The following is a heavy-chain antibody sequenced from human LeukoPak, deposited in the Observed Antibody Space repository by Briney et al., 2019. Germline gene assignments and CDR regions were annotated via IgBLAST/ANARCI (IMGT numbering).Heavy chain of an antibody. CDR2: IRAGGENT. Sequence: GGSLRLSCAASGFTFSNYDMNWVRQAPGKGLDWVSAIRAGGENTFYADSVKGRFTISRDNSKNTLYLQMNSLRAEDTAVYYCAKESPTFDYWGQGTLVTVSS. D-gene: IGHD1-26*01. V-gene: IGHV3-23*01. CDR3: AKESPTFDY. CDR1: GFTFSNYD. J-gene: IGHJ4*02.